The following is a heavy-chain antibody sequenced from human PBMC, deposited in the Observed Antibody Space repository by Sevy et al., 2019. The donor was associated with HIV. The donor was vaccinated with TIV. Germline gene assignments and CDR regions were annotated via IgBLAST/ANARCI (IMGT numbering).Heavy chain of an antibody. J-gene: IGHJ4*02. V-gene: IGHV3-30-3*01. Sequence: GGSLRLSCVASGFAFSTHAMHWVRQAPDKGLEWVAVISYDGTNKNYADSVKDRFTISSDNSKNTLYLQMNSLRADDTAVYYCARAITGWYLHLDYWGQGTLVTVSS. CDR2: ISYDGTNK. CDR1: GFAFSTHA. CDR3: ARAITGWYLHLDY. D-gene: IGHD6-19*01.